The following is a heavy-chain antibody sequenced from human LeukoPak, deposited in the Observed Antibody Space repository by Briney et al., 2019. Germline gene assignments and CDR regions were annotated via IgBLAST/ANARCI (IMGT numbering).Heavy chain of an antibody. CDR2: ISYDGSNK. J-gene: IGHJ5*02. CDR3: ARSIMIFGVARGLGDWFDP. V-gene: IGHV3-30-3*01. D-gene: IGHD3-3*01. CDR1: GFTFSSYT. Sequence: GRSLRLSCAASGFTFSSYTIHWVRQAPGKGLEWVAVISYDGSNKYYADSVKGRFTISRDNSKNMLYLQMNSLRPEDTAVYYCARSIMIFGVARGLGDWFDPWGQGTLVTVSS.